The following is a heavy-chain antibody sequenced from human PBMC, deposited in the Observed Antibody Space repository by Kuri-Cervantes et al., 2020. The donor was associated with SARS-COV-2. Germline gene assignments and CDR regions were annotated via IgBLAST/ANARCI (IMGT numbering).Heavy chain of an antibody. CDR1: RFSLSTSGMR. V-gene: IGHV2-70*12. D-gene: IGHD3-22*01. Sequence: SGPTLVTPTHTLTLTCTFSRFSLSTSGMRVSWIRQPPGKALEWLARIDWDDDKFYSTSLKTRLTISKDTSKNQVVLTMTNMDPVDTATYYCAHSGMYYYVSSGYYSFDYLGQGTLVTVSS. CDR2: IDWDDDK. CDR3: AHSGMYYYVSSGYYSFDY. J-gene: IGHJ4*02.